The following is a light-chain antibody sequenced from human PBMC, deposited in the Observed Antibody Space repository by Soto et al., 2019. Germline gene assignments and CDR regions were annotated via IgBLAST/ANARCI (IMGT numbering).Light chain of an antibody. CDR3: QSYDSSLSGYV. Sequence: QSVLTQPPSVSGSPGQRVTISCTGSSSNIGAGYDVHWYQQLPGTAPKLIIYGNSNRPSGVPDRFSGSKSGTSASLAITGLRAEDEDDYYCQSYDSSLSGYVFGTGTKLTVL. CDR1: SSNIGAGYD. V-gene: IGLV1-40*01. CDR2: GNS. J-gene: IGLJ1*01.